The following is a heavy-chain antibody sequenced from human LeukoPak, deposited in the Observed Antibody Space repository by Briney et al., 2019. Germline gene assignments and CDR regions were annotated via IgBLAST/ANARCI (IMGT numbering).Heavy chain of an antibody. Sequence: GGSLRLSCAASGFTFSSYSMNWVRQAPGKGLEWVSSISSSSSYIYYADSVKGRFTVSRDDSKNTLYLQMNSLRAEDTAVYYCAGSESRARGDYWGQGTLVTVSS. CDR3: AGSESRARGDY. D-gene: IGHD6-19*01. CDR1: GFTFSSYS. V-gene: IGHV3-21*04. J-gene: IGHJ4*02. CDR2: ISSSSSYI.